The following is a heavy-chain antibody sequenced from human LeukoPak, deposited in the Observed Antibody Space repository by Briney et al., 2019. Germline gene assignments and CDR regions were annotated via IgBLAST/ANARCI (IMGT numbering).Heavy chain of an antibody. Sequence: SETLSLTCTVSGGSISNYYWSWIRQPPGKGLEWIAYISYSGSTSYNPSLKSRVTMSVDTSKNQFSLKLSSVTAADTAVYYCARGKGYSYGYFWFDPWGQGTLVTASS. D-gene: IGHD5-18*01. J-gene: IGHJ5*02. V-gene: IGHV4-59*12. CDR3: ARGKGYSYGYFWFDP. CDR1: GGSISNYY. CDR2: ISYSGST.